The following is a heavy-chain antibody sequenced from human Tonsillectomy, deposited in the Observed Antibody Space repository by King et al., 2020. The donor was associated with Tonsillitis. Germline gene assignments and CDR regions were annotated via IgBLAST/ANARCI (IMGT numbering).Heavy chain of an antibody. D-gene: IGHD2-21*01. CDR3: AKGDGGYYYYYMDV. J-gene: IGHJ6*03. CDR1: GFTFSSYG. V-gene: IGHV3-30*18. CDR2: ISYDGSNK. Sequence: VQLVESGGGVVQPGRSLRLSCAASGFTFSSYGMHWVRQAPGKGLEWGAVISYDGSNKYYADSVKGRFTISRDNSKNTLYLQMNSLRAEDTVVYYCAKGDGGYYYYYMDVWGKGTTVTVSS.